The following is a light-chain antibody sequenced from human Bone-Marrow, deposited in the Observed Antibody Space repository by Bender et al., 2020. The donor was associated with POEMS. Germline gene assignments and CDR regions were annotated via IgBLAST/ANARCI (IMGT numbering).Light chain of an antibody. CDR2: TNN. CDR3: SSYTGSTYV. Sequence: QSVLTQPPSVSGTPGQRVTISCSGSGSNIGGYPVNWYQQLPGTAPRLLIYTNNERPSGVPDRFSGSKSGNTASLTVSGLQAEDEADYYCSSYTGSTYVFGTGTQVTVL. V-gene: IGLV1-44*01. CDR1: GSNIGGYP. J-gene: IGLJ1*01.